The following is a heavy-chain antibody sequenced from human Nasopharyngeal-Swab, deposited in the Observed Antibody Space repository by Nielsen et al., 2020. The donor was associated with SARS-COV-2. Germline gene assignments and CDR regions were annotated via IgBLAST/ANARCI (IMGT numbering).Heavy chain of an antibody. CDR3: ARGVSPY. CDR1: GGSFSGYY. J-gene: IGHJ4*02. V-gene: IGHV4-34*01. Sequence: SATLSLTCAVYGGSFSGYYWSWIRQPPGKGLEWIGEINHSGSTNYNPSLKSRVTISVDTSKNQFSLKLSSVTAADTAVYYCARGVSPYWGQGTLVTVSS. CDR2: INHSGST.